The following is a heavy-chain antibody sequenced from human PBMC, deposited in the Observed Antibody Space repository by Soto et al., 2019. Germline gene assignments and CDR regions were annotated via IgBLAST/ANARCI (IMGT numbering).Heavy chain of an antibody. CDR1: GFTFSSYA. CDR3: AKXXAAADTTFDF. J-gene: IGHJ4*02. Sequence: EVQLLESGGGLEQPGGSLRLSCVASGFTFSSYAMSWVRQTPGKGLEWVSTVGNSGGYTFYADSVKGRFTVSRDNSKNTLXLQMNSLRVEDTALYYXAKXXAAADTTFDFWGQGTLVTVSS. CDR2: VGNSGGYT. D-gene: IGHD6-13*01. V-gene: IGHV3-23*01.